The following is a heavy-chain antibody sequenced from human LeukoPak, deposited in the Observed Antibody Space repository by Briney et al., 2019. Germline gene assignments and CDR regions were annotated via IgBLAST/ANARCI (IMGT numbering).Heavy chain of an antibody. Sequence: SETLSLTCTVSGGSVSSGSYYWSWIRQPPGRGLEWIGYIYYSGSTNFNPSLKSRVTMSVDTSKNQFPLKLSSVTAVDTAVYYCARKATTGPTKAAFDIWGQGTMVTVSS. CDR1: GGSVSSGSYY. V-gene: IGHV4-61*01. CDR2: IYYSGST. CDR3: ARKATTGPTKAAFDI. D-gene: IGHD4-17*01. J-gene: IGHJ3*02.